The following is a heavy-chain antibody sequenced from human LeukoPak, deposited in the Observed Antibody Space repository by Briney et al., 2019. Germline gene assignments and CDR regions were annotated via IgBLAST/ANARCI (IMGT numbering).Heavy chain of an antibody. J-gene: IGHJ5*02. V-gene: IGHV4-39*07. D-gene: IGHD6-13*01. CDR3: ASIGYSGPNWFDP. Sequence: PSETLSLTCTVSGGSISSTIYYWGWIRQPPGKGLEWIGSIFYTGNTYYNPSLKSRVTISVDTSKNQFSLKLSSVTAADTAVYYCASIGYSGPNWFDPWGQGTLVTVSS. CDR1: GGSISSTIYY. CDR2: IFYTGNT.